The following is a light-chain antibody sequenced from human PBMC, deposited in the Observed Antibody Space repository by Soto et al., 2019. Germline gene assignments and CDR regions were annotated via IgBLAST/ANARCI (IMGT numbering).Light chain of an antibody. CDR2: GAS. CDR3: QQYNNWPLT. J-gene: IGKJ5*01. V-gene: IGKV3-20*01. Sequence: EIVLTQSPGTLSLSPGERATLSCRASQNVDSNCLAWYQQKPGQAPRIIIFGASGRATGIPDRFSGSGSGTDFTLTISRLEPEDFAVYYCQQYNNWPLTFGQGTRLEIK. CDR1: QNVDSNC.